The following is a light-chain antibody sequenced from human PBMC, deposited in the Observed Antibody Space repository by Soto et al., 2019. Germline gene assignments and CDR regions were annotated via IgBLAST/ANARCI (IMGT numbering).Light chain of an antibody. Sequence: EVXXTQSPATLSVSLGDRATLSCRASQSVSSNLAWYQQKPGQAPRLLIYGASTRATGIPARFSGSGSGTEFTLTISSLQSEDFAVYSGQQYNNWPLTFGGGTKVEIK. J-gene: IGKJ4*01. CDR1: QSVSSN. V-gene: IGKV3-15*01. CDR2: GAS. CDR3: QQYNNWPLT.